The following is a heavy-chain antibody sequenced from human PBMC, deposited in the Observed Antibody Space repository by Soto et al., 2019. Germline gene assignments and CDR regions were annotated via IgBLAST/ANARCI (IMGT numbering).Heavy chain of an antibody. Sequence: GFLRLSCAASGFTLTRYSMNWVRQAPGKGLEWVSSISSTTNYIYYGDSMKGRFTISRDNAKNSLYLEMNSLRAEDTAVYYCARESEDLTSNFDYWGQGTLVTVSS. CDR1: GFTLTRYS. CDR2: ISSTTNYI. J-gene: IGHJ4*02. V-gene: IGHV3-21*06. CDR3: ARESEDLTSNFDY.